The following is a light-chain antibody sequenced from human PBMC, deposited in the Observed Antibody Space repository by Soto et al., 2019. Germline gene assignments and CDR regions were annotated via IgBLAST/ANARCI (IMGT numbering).Light chain of an antibody. CDR2: GAS. J-gene: IGKJ5*01. CDR1: QSVRNNY. V-gene: IGKV3-20*01. CDR3: QQYGNPRIT. Sequence: EIVLTQSPGTLSLSPGDRGTLSYRASQSVRNNYLAWYQQKPGQAPRLLISGASSRAAGIPDRFSGSGSETDFTLTISRLEPEDFALYFCQQYGNPRITFGQGTRLEIK.